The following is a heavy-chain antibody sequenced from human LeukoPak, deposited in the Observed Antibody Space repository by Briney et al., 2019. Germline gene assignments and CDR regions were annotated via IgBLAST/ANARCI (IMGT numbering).Heavy chain of an antibody. CDR1: GGSISSGSYY. J-gene: IGHJ6*03. V-gene: IGHV4-61*01. D-gene: IGHD3-16*01. CDR3: ARETSQKGAHYMDV. CDR2: IYYSGST. Sequence: PSETLSLTCPVSGGSISSGSYYWGWIRQPPGKGLEWIGYIYYSGSTNYNPSLRSRVTISVDTSKNQFSLKLTSVTAADTAVYFCARETSQKGAHYMDVWGKGTTVTISS.